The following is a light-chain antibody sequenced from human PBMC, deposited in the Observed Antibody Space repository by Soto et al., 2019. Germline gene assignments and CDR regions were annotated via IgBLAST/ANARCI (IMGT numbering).Light chain of an antibody. CDR2: KVT. J-gene: IGLJ2*01. CDR3: LSYTSAGTVV. CDR1: ISDVGGYNY. Sequence: QSALTQPASVSGSPGQSLTISCTGTISDVGGYNYVSWYQQHPGKPPKLVIHKVTNRPSGVSNRFSGSKSGSTASLTISGLQAEDEADYYCLSYTSAGTVVFGGGTKLTVL. V-gene: IGLV2-14*01.